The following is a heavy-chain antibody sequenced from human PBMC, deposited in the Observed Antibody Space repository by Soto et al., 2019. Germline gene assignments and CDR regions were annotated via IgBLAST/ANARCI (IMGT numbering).Heavy chain of an antibody. D-gene: IGHD2-8*01. CDR2: TYYRSKWYH. CDR3: ARLIGDSWLDS. Sequence: QVQLQQSGPGLVKPSQTLSLTCAISGESVSTNSATWDWIRQSPSRGLEWLGRTYYRSKWYHDYPVSVKGRISITAATSTNQLSLQLNSVTPDDTAVYYCARLIGDSWLDSWGQGTLVTVSS. CDR1: GESVSTNSAT. V-gene: IGHV6-1*01. J-gene: IGHJ5*01.